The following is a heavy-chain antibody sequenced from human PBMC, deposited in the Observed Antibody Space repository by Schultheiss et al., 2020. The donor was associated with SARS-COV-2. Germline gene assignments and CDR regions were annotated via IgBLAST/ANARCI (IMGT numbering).Heavy chain of an antibody. CDR3: ARAGAGGSSWYLRGYYYGMDV. Sequence: SETLSLTCTVSGGSISSSSYYWGWIRQPPGKGLEWIGYIYYSGSTNYNPSLKSRVTISVDTSKNQFSLKLSSVTAADTAVYYCARAGAGGSSWYLRGYYYGMDVWGQGTTVTVSS. CDR1: GGSISSSSYY. CDR2: IYYSGST. J-gene: IGHJ6*02. V-gene: IGHV4-61*05. D-gene: IGHD6-13*01.